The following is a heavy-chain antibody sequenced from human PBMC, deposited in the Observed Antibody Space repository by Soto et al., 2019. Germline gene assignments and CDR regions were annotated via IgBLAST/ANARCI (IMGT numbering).Heavy chain of an antibody. CDR1: RYRFTSYW. CDR2: IDPSDSYT. V-gene: IGHV5-10-1*01. J-gene: IGHJ6*02. D-gene: IGHD6-6*01. Sequence: PGESLKISCKGSRYRFTSYWISWVRQMPGKGLEWMGRIDPSDSYTNYSPSFQGHVTISADKSISTAYLQWSSLKASDTAMYYCARHDLLYSSSPEDPYYYYGMDVWGQGTTVTVSS. CDR3: ARHDLLYSSSPEDPYYYYGMDV.